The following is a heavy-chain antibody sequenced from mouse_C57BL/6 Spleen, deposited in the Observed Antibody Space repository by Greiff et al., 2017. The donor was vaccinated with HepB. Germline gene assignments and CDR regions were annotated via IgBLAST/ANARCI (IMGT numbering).Heavy chain of an antibody. CDR1: GYTFTSYW. D-gene: IGHD1-1*01. CDR2: IHPNSGST. V-gene: IGHV1-64*01. Sequence: QVHVKQPGAELVKPGASVKLSCKASGYTFTSYWMHWVKQRPGQGLEWIGMIHPNSGSTNYNEKFKSKATLTVDKSSSTAYMQLSSLTSEDSAVYYCAYYGSSSGYWYFDVWGTGTTVTVSS. CDR3: AYYGSSSGYWYFDV. J-gene: IGHJ1*03.